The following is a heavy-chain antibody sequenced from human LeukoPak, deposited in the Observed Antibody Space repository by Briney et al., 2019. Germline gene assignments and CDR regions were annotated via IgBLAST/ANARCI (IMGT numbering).Heavy chain of an antibody. Sequence: PSETLSLTCAVYGGSFSGYYWSWIRQPPGKGLEWIGEINHSGSTNYNPSLKSRVTISVDTSKNQLSLKLSSVTAADTAVYYCARRVGATGGNSLDVWGKGTTVTVSS. CDR2: INHSGST. J-gene: IGHJ6*04. CDR1: GGSFSGYY. D-gene: IGHD4-23*01. V-gene: IGHV4-34*01. CDR3: ARRVGATGGNSLDV.